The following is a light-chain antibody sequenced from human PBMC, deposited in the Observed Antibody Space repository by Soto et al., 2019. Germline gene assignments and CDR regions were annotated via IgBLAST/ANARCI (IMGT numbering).Light chain of an antibody. J-gene: IGKJ1*01. Sequence: EIVMTPSPAPVSVPPGARVTLSCRSSQSVRNNLAWYQQKPGQAPRLLMFGASTRATNIPGRFSGSGYGRGFTHTISSLQSEDVAVYYCSQYNYWPPAFGQGTRVEVK. CDR2: GAS. CDR1: QSVRNN. CDR3: SQYNYWPPA. V-gene: IGKV3-15*01.